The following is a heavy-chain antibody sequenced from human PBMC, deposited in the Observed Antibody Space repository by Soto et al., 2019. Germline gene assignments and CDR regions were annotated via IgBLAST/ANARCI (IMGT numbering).Heavy chain of an antibody. J-gene: IGHJ4*02. CDR1: GFTFSSYW. Sequence: EVQLVESGGGLVQPGGSLRLSCAAYGFTFSSYWMHWVRQAPGKGLVWVSRVNGDGSSTSYADSVKGRFTISRDNAKNTLYLQMNSLRVEDTAVYYCARGGPYSSSEVDYWGQGTLVTVSS. D-gene: IGHD6-6*01. CDR2: VNGDGSST. CDR3: ARGGPYSSSEVDY. V-gene: IGHV3-74*01.